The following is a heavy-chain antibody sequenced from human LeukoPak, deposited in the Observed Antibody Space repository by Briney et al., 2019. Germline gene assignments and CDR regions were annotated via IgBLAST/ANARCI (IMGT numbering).Heavy chain of an antibody. J-gene: IGHJ3*02. CDR3: ARVLYGDSYDAFDI. D-gene: IGHD4-17*01. CDR2: INPNSGGT. V-gene: IGHV1-2*02. Sequence: ASVKVSCEASGDTFTGYYMHWVRQAPGQGLEWMGWINPNSGGTNYALKFQGRVTMTRDRSISTAYMELSSLRSDDTAVYYCARVLYGDSYDAFDIWGQGTMVTVSS. CDR1: GDTFTGYY.